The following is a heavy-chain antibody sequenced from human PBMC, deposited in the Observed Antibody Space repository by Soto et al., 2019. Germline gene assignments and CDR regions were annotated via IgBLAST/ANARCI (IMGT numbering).Heavy chain of an antibody. CDR1: GFTFSSYS. CDR2: ISRSAGNT. CDR3: ARDQVPGLDAFDI. J-gene: IGHJ3*02. V-gene: IGHV3-21*01. Sequence: EVQLVESGGGLVKPGGSLRLSCAASGFTFSSYSMNWVRQAPGKGLEWVSSISRSAGNTYYADSVKGRFTISRDNAKNSMYLQMNSLRAEDTAVYYCARDQVPGLDAFDIWGQRTMVTVSS.